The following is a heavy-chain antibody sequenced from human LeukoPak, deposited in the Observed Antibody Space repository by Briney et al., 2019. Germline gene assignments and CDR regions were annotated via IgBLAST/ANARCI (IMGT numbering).Heavy chain of an antibody. CDR3: ARPTKGTAAQGYDY. J-gene: IGHJ4*02. CDR1: GGSISSSYY. D-gene: IGHD6-6*01. CDR2: IYYSGST. Sequence: SETLSLTCTVSGGSISSSYYWGWIRQPPGRGLEWTGSIYYSGSTYYNPSLKSRVTISVDTSKNQFSLKVISVTAADTAVYYCARPTKGTAAQGYDYWGQGILVTVAS. V-gene: IGHV4-39*01.